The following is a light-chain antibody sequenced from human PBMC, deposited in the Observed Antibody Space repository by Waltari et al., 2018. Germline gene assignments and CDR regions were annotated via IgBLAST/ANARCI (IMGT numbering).Light chain of an antibody. J-gene: IGLJ2*01. V-gene: IGLV2-14*03. CDR2: DVS. CDR1: SSDVGGSNF. CDR3: SSHTSSSTVV. Sequence: QSALTQPASVSGSPGQSITISCTGTSSDVGGSNFVSWYQHHPGKAPKLMIYDVSKRPSGVSNLCSGSKSVNTASLTISGLQAEDESDYYFSSHTSSSTVVFGGGTKLTVL.